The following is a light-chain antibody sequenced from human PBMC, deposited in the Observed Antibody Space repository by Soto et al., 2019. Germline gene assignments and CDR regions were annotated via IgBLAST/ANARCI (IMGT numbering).Light chain of an antibody. CDR3: QQYDSLPLS. CDR1: RDITNY. J-gene: IGKJ4*01. V-gene: IGKV1-33*01. CDR2: DAS. Sequence: DIQMTQSPSSLSASVGDRVSITCQASRDITNYLNWYRQKSGKAPELLIYDASNVETGVPSRFSGTGSGTVFTFTTSSLQPEDIATYYCQQYDSLPLSFGGGTKVDIK.